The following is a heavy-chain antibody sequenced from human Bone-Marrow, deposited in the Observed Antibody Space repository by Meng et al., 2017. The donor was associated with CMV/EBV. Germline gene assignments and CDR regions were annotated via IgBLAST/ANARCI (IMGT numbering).Heavy chain of an antibody. D-gene: IGHD3-9*01. J-gene: IGHJ4*02. V-gene: IGHV3-30*02. CDR3: AKDRYLANYFDY. CDR2: IRYDGSNK. Sequence: GESLKISCAASGFTFSSYGMHWVRQAPGKGLEWVAFIRYDGSNKYYADSVKGRFTISRDNSKNTLYLQMNSLRAEDTAVYYCAKDRYLANYFDYWVQGQLVNVDS. CDR1: GFTFSSYG.